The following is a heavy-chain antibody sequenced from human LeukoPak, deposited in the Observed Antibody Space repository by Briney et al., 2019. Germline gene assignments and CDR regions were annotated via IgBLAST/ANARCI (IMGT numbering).Heavy chain of an antibody. Sequence: SETLSLTCAVSGGSISSSNWWSWVRQPPGKGLEWIGEIYHSGSTNYNPSLKSRVTISADKSISTAYLQWSSLKASDTAMYYCARQYCSSTSCYLSYYYMDVWGKGTTVIVSS. CDR3: ARQYCSSTSCYLSYYYMDV. D-gene: IGHD2-2*01. CDR1: GGSISSSNW. V-gene: IGHV4-4*02. J-gene: IGHJ6*03. CDR2: IYHSGST.